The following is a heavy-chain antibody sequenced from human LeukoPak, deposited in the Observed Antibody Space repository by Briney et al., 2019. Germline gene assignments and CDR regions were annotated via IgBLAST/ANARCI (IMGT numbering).Heavy chain of an antibody. Sequence: GGSLRLSCAAPGFTFSSFDMNWVRRAPGKGLEWVSSISTSSRYIYYRDSVKGRFTISRDDAKNSLYLQMNSLRVEDTAVYYCARADCSGSTCYLRRSWFDPWGQGTLVTVSS. CDR3: ARADCSGSTCYLRRSWFDP. J-gene: IGHJ5*02. CDR2: ISTSSRYI. CDR1: GFTFSSFD. D-gene: IGHD2-2*01. V-gene: IGHV3-21*01.